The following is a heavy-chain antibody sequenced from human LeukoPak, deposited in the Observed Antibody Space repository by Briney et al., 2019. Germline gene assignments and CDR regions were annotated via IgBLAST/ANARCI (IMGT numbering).Heavy chain of an antibody. Sequence: GGSLRLSCAASGFTFSSYEMNWVRQAPGKGLEWVSYISSSGSTIYYADSVKGRFTISRDNAKNSLLLQMNSLRVEDTAVYFCVRNLAYDSFDIWGQGTMVTVSS. J-gene: IGHJ3*02. CDR3: VRNLAYDSFDI. CDR2: ISSSGSTI. CDR1: GFTFSSYE. V-gene: IGHV3-48*03. D-gene: IGHD3-16*01.